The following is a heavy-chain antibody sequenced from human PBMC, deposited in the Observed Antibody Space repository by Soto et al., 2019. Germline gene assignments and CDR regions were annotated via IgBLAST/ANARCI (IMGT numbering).Heavy chain of an antibody. CDR3: ARGGAMVTPLVDY. Sequence: QVQLVESGGGVVQPGRSPRLSCAASGFTFSSYGMHWVRQAPGKGLEWVAVIWYDGSNKYYADSVKGRFTISRDNSKNTLYLQMNSLRAEDTAVYYCARGGAMVTPLVDYWGQGTLVTVSS. CDR2: IWYDGSNK. CDR1: GFTFSSYG. J-gene: IGHJ4*02. V-gene: IGHV3-33*01. D-gene: IGHD5-18*01.